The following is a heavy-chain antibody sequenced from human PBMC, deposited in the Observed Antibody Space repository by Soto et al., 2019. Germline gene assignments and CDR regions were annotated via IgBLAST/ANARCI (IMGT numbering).Heavy chain of an antibody. V-gene: IGHV1-69*13. Sequence: SVKVSCKASGGTFNSYAISSLRQAPGQGLEWMGGIIPIFGTANYAQKFQGRVTITADESTSTAYMELSSLRSEDTAVYYCAREGNNRKSYYYGMDVWGQGTTVTVSS. CDR2: IIPIFGTA. J-gene: IGHJ6*02. D-gene: IGHD3-10*01. CDR3: AREGNNRKSYYYGMDV. CDR1: GGTFNSYA.